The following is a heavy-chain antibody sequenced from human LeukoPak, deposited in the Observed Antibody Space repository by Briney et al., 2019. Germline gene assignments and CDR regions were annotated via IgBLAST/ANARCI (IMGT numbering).Heavy chain of an antibody. D-gene: IGHD6-19*01. J-gene: IGHJ4*02. V-gene: IGHV3-74*01. CDR1: GFTFSSYW. CDR3: ARDSSGWYGY. CDR2: IASDGSST. Sequence: PGGSLRLSCAASGFTFSSYWMNWVRQAPGKGLVWVSRIASDGSSTTYADSVKGRFTISRDNFKNTLYLQMNSLRAEDTAVYYCARDSSGWYGYWGQGTLVTVSS.